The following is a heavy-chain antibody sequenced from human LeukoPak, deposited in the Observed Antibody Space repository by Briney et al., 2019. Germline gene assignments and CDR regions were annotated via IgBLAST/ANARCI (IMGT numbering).Heavy chain of an antibody. Sequence: ASVKVSCKASGYTFTGDYMHWVRQAPGQGLEWMGWINPRSGGTKYAQKFQGRVTMTRDTSINTAYMELSRLRSDDTAVYYCAREDIVVVVAATGWFDPWGRGTLVTVSS. CDR3: AREDIVVVVAATGWFDP. V-gene: IGHV1-2*02. J-gene: IGHJ5*02. CDR1: GYTFTGDY. D-gene: IGHD2-15*01. CDR2: INPRSGGT.